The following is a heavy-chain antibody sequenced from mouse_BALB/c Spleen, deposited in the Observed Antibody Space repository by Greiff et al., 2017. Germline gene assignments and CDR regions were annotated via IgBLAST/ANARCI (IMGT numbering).Heavy chain of an antibody. J-gene: IGHJ4*01. CDR3: ARVYFYAMDY. Sequence: DVQLVESGGGLVKPGGSLKLSCAASGFTFSDYYMYWVRQTPEKRLEWVATISDGGSYTYYPDSVKGRFTISRDNAKNNLYLQMSSLKSEDTAMYYCARVYFYAMDYWGQGTSVTVSS. D-gene: IGHD1-1*01. V-gene: IGHV5-4*02. CDR2: ISDGGSYT. CDR1: GFTFSDYY.